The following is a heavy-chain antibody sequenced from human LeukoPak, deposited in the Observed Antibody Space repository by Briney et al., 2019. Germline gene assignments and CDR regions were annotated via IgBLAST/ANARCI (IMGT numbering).Heavy chain of an antibody. CDR3: ARETYDSSGYKPLDY. D-gene: IGHD3-22*01. J-gene: IGHJ4*02. Sequence: PGGSLRLSCAASGFTFSSYWMSWVRQAPGKGLEWVANIKQDGSEKYYVDSVKGRFTISRDNAKNSLYLQMNSLRAKDTAVYYCARETYDSSGYKPLDYWGQGTLVTVSS. CDR2: IKQDGSEK. CDR1: GFTFSSYW. V-gene: IGHV3-7*03.